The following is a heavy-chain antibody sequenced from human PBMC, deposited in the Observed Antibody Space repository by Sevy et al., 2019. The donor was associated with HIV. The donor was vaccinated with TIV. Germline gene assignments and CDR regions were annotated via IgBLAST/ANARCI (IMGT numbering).Heavy chain of an antibody. V-gene: IGHV5-51*01. J-gene: IGHJ3*02. CDR3: ARYVRGGGFTDAFDI. Sequence: GESLKISCKGSEYTFTTYWIGWVRQMPGKGLEWMGMIYPDDSDARYSPSFQGHVTISADKSVDTAYLQWSSLKASDTAMYYCARYVRGGGFTDAFDIWGQGTMVTVSS. D-gene: IGHD2-15*01. CDR1: EYTFTTYW. CDR2: IYPDDSDA.